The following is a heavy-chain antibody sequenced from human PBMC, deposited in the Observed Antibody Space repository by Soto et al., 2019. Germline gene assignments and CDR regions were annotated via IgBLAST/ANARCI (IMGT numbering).Heavy chain of an antibody. D-gene: IGHD3-10*01. CDR3: AKAWGSGSYYNGIGYYGMDV. CDR1: GFTFSSYG. V-gene: IGHV3-30*18. CDR2: ISYDGSNK. Sequence: PGGSLRLSCAASGFTFSSYGMHWVRQAPGKGLEWVAVISYDGSNKYYADSVKGRFTISRDNSKNTLYPQMNSLRAEDTAVHYCAKAWGSGSYYNGIGYYGMDVWGQGTTVTVSS. J-gene: IGHJ6*02.